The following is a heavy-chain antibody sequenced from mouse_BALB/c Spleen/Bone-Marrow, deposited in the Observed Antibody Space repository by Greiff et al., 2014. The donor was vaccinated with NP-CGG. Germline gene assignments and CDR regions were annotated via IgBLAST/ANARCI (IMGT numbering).Heavy chain of an antibody. CDR1: GFSLNNYG. Sequence: QVQLQQSGPGLVAPSQSLSISCTVSGFSLNNYGVHWVRQPPGKGLEWLEVIWAGGGTNYNSTLMSRLSVIKDNSKSQVFLKMNSLQTDDTAMYYCVSELGGFAYWGQGTLVTVSA. V-gene: IGHV2-9*02. CDR2: IWAGGGT. CDR3: VSELGGFAY. J-gene: IGHJ3*01.